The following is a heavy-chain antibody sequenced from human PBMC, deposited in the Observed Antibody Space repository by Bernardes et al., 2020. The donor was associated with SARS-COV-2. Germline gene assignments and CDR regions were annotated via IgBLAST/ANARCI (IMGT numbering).Heavy chain of an antibody. Sequence: GGSLRLSCAASGFTFSTYAMSWVRQAPGKGLEWVSAISGSGDRTYYAGSVKGRFTISRDNSKNTLYLQMNSLRAEDTALFYCAKYEGISNWYWYFDLWGRGTLVTVSS. D-gene: IGHD6-13*01. J-gene: IGHJ2*01. V-gene: IGHV3-23*01. CDR1: GFTFSTYA. CDR2: ISGSGDRT. CDR3: AKYEGISNWYWYFDL.